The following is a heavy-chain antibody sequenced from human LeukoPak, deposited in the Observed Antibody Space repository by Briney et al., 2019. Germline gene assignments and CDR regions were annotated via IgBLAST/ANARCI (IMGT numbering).Heavy chain of an antibody. Sequence: ASVKVSCKASGYTFTSYGISWVRQAPGQGLEWMGWISAYNGNTNYAQKLQGRVTMTRDTSISTAYMELSRLRSDDTAVYYCARELNCGGDCPFDYWGQGTLVTVSS. V-gene: IGHV1-18*01. J-gene: IGHJ4*02. D-gene: IGHD2-21*02. CDR3: ARELNCGGDCPFDY. CDR2: ISAYNGNT. CDR1: GYTFTSYG.